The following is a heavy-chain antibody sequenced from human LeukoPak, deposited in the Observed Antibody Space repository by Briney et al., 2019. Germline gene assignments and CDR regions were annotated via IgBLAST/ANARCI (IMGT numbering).Heavy chain of an antibody. J-gene: IGHJ4*02. V-gene: IGHV3-23*01. CDR2: ISDSGGST. Sequence: PGGSLRLSCAAPGFTFSTYAMSWVRQALGKGLEWVSAISDSGGSTYYAESVKGRFTVSRDNSKNMLYMQMSSLRAEDTAVYYCVKTQTHFGDYRRDYWGQGTLVTVSS. D-gene: IGHD4-17*01. CDR1: GFTFSTYA. CDR3: VKTQTHFGDYRRDY.